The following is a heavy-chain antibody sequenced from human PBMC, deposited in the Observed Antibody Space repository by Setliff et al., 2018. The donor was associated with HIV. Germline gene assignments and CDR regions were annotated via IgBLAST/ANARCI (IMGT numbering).Heavy chain of an antibody. D-gene: IGHD5-12*01. CDR2: IYHSGRT. CDR3: ARVGYSRTSYAMDV. V-gene: IGHV4-59*11. Sequence: SETLSLTCTVSGGSISDHYWSWIRQPPGKGLEWIGIIYHSGRTTYSPSLKSRLTISVDTSNNQFSLKLSSVIAADTAVYYCARVGYSRTSYAMDVWGQGTTVTVSS. J-gene: IGHJ6*02. CDR1: GGSISDHY.